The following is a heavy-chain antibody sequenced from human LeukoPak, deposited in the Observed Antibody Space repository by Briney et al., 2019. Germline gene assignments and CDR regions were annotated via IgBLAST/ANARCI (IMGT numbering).Heavy chain of an antibody. CDR2: IYSGGST. D-gene: IGHD6-6*01. CDR3: ARDKGTSYLSSFDY. V-gene: IGHV3-53*05. CDR1: GFTVSSNY. J-gene: IGHJ4*02. Sequence: GGSLRLSCAASGFTVSSNYMSWVRQAPGKGLEWASVIYSGGSTYYADSVKGRFTISRVNSKNTLYLQMNSLRAADTAVYYRARDKGTSYLSSFDYWGQGTLVTVSS.